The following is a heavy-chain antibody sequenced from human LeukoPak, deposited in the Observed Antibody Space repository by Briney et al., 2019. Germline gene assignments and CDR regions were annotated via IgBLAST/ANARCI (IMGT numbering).Heavy chain of an antibody. CDR2: IYYSGST. CDR1: GGSISSYY. Sequence: PSETLSLTCTVSGGSISSYYWSWIRQPPGKGLEWIGYIYYSGSTNYNPSLKSRVTISVDTSKNQFSLKLSSVTAADTAVYYCATLRRSSSWYVSYWGQGTLVTVSS. CDR3: ATLRRSSSWYVSY. D-gene: IGHD6-13*01. V-gene: IGHV4-59*01. J-gene: IGHJ4*02.